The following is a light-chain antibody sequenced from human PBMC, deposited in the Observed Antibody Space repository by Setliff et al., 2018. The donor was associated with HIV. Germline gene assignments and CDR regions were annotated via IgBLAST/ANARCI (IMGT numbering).Light chain of an antibody. Sequence: SALTQPRSVSGSRGQSVTISCTGTSSDVGFFNYVSWYQQHPGKAPKLMIYEVNKRPSGVPDRFSGSKSGNTASLTISGLQAEDETDYYCCSYAGNFLHVFGTGTKVTVL. CDR1: SSDVGFFNY. V-gene: IGLV2-11*01. CDR2: EVN. J-gene: IGLJ1*01. CDR3: CSYAGNFLHV.